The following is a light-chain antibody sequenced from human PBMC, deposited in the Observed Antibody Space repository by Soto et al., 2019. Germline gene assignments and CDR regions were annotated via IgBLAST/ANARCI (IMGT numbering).Light chain of an antibody. V-gene: IGKV1-5*01. CDR1: QSVSSW. CDR2: DAS. CDR3: HQYNSYSPT. J-gene: IGKJ2*01. Sequence: DIQMTQSTSTRSASVGDRVTITCRASQSVSSWLAWYQQRPGKAPKLLIYDASSLESGVPSRFSGSGSGTEFTLTISSLQPDDFATYYCHQYNSYSPTFGQGTKLEIK.